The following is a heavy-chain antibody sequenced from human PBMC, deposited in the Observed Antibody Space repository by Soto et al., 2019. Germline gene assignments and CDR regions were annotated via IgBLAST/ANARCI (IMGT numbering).Heavy chain of an antibody. V-gene: IGHV4-4*02. Sequence: SETLSLSCTVYGDSITNNHWWSWVRQPPGKGPELIGEIYHTGIANYNPSLESRVAFSVDKSKNQFSLSLTSVTAADTAVYYCVSKLGPYYYGLDVWGQGTTVTVSS. CDR3: VSKLGPYYYGLDV. CDR1: GDSITNNHW. CDR2: IYHTGIA. J-gene: IGHJ6*02. D-gene: IGHD3-16*01.